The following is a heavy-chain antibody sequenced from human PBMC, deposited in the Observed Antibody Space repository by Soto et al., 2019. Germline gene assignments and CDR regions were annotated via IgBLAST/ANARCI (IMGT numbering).Heavy chain of an antibody. D-gene: IGHD2-2*01. V-gene: IGHV3-48*01. CDR1: GFTFSSYS. Sequence: GGSLRISCAASGFTFSSYSMNWVRRAPGKGLEWVSYISSSSTIYYADSVKGRFTISRDNAKNSLYLQMNSLRAEDTAVYYCARIYASGYWYFDLWGRGTLVTVSS. J-gene: IGHJ2*01. CDR3: ARIYASGYWYFDL. CDR2: ISSSSTI.